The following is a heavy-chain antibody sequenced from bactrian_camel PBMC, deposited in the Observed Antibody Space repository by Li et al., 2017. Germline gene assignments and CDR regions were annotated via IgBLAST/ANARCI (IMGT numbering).Heavy chain of an antibody. CDR2: INHGGGTT. V-gene: IGHV3S40*01. CDR1: GFTFSAYA. D-gene: IGHD5*01. CDR3: ATVSVPWGAGPTGSSCHTYLQVDSDA. J-gene: IGHJ6*01. Sequence: VQLVESGGGLVQPGGSMRLSCAASGFTFSAYAMSWVRQTPGKGLEWVSTINHGGGTTYYADSVKGRFTISHDNAQHTIYLQMNSLQPSDTANYSCATVSVPWGAGPTGSSCHTYLQVDSDAWSQGTQVTVS.